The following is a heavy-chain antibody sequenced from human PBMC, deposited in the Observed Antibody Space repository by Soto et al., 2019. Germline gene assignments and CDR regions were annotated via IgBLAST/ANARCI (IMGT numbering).Heavy chain of an antibody. J-gene: IGHJ4*02. CDR3: AKEFRHDNWFFEH. Sequence: PGGSLRLSCAVSGLTFSSHGMQWVRQAPGKGLEWVAVIAFDGSISHYTDSVKGRFTVSRDNSKNTLYLQMNSLRAEDTAVYYCAKEFRHDNWFFEHWGQGTLVTVSS. CDR1: GLTFSSHG. D-gene: IGHD3-22*01. V-gene: IGHV3-30*18. CDR2: IAFDGSIS.